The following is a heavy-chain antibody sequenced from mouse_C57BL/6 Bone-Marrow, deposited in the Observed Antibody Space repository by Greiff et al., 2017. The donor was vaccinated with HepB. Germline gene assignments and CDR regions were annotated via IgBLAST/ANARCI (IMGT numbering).Heavy chain of an antibody. CDR1: GYTFTDYY. D-gene: IGHD2-2*01. V-gene: IGHV1-19*01. J-gene: IGHJ2*01. Sequence: EVQLQQSGPVLVKPGASVKMSCKASGYTFTDYYMNWVKQSHGKSLEWIGVINPYNGGTSYNQKFKGKATLTVDKSSSTAYMELNSLTSEDSAVYYCARGEGLIYYGYRGDYWGQGTTLTVSS. CDR2: INPYNGGT. CDR3: ARGEGLIYYGYRGDY.